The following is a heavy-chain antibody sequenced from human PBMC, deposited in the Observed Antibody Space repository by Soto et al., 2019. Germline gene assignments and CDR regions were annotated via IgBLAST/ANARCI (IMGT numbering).Heavy chain of an antibody. V-gene: IGHV3-33*01. CDR1: GFTFNDYG. CDR2: IWFDGNTK. D-gene: IGHD3-10*01. CDR3: VRETLSPPMAPFDY. Sequence: PGGSLRLSCAASGFTFNDYGMHWVRQAPGKGLQWVAVIWFDGNTKYYTDSVKGRFTISRDNSKSTLYLQMNSLRAEDTAIYYCVRETLSPPMAPFDYWGQGTLVTVSS. J-gene: IGHJ4*02.